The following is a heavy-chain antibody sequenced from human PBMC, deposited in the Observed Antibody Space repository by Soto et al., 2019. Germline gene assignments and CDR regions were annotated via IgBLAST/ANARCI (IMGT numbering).Heavy chain of an antibody. V-gene: IGHV3-30-3*01. CDR3: TTAPHYFFDGGGYYPNDY. J-gene: IGHJ4*02. Sequence: GGSLRLSCAASGFTFSSYAMHWVRQSPGKGLEWVAVISYDGSNKYYADSVKGRFTISRDNSKNTLYMQLNSLKTEDTALYYCTTAPHYFFDGGGYYPNDYWGQGTLVTVSS. D-gene: IGHD3-22*01. CDR1: GFTFSSYA. CDR2: ISYDGSNK.